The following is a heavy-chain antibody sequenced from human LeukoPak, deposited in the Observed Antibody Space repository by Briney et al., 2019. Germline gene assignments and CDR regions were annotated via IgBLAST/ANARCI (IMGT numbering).Heavy chain of an antibody. CDR2: ITGSGGST. CDR1: GFTFSSYG. CDR3: AKAYRNYYGMDV. J-gene: IGHJ6*02. V-gene: IGHV3-23*01. D-gene: IGHD5-12*01. Sequence: GGSLRRSCAASGFTFSSYGMMWVRQAPGKGLEWVSAITGSGGSTYYADSVKGRWTIARDNSKTTVYLQMHSLRAEDTALYYCAKAYRNYYGMDVWGQGTTVTVSS.